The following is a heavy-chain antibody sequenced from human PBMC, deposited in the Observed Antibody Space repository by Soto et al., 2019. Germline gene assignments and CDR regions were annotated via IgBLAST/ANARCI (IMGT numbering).Heavy chain of an antibody. CDR2: IYWDDNK. V-gene: IGHV2-5*02. Sequence: QITLKESGPTLVKPTQTLTLTCTFSGFSLSTNGVGVGWIRQPPGEALEWLALIYWDDNKRYSPSLKSRLTITKDTSKNQVVLTMTNVDPVDTATYYCAHRQGYGELRSWGQGTLVTVSA. J-gene: IGHJ4*02. CDR3: AHRQGYGELRS. D-gene: IGHD4-17*01. CDR1: GFSLSTNGVG.